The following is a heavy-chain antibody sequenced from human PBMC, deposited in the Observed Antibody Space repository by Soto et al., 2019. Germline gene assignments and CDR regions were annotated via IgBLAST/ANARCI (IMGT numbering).Heavy chain of an antibody. V-gene: IGHV3-33*01. J-gene: IGHJ6*02. Sequence: LRLSCAASGFTFSSYGMHWVRQAPGKGLEWVAFIWHDGGNKFYAESVKGRFTISRDNSKNTLYLQMTSLSAEDTAMYYCARDPLRGTIFGVVIIYYYGMDVWGQGTTVTVSS. CDR1: GFTFSSYG. D-gene: IGHD3-3*01. CDR3: ARDPLRGTIFGVVIIYYYGMDV. CDR2: IWHDGGNK.